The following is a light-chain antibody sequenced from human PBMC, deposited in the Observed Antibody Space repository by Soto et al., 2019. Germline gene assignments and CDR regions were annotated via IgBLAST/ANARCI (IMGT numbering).Light chain of an antibody. V-gene: IGKV1-9*01. Sequence: DIQLTQSPSLLSASVGDRVTITCRASQGISTYLVWYQQTSGKAPKLLISAASTLQRGVPSRFSGSGSGTQFTLPISSLQPEDFATYYCQQLNAYPLTFGGGTRVEIK. CDR2: AAS. CDR1: QGISTY. CDR3: QQLNAYPLT. J-gene: IGKJ4*01.